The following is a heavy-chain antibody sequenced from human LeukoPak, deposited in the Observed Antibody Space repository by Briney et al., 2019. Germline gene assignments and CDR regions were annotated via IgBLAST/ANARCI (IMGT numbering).Heavy chain of an antibody. Sequence: GGSLRLSCAASGFTVSSNFMSWVRQAPGKGLEWVSVIYSGGSTYYADSVKGRFTISRDNSKNTLYLQMNSLRAEDTAVYYCARGVGIAVAGYYYGMDVWGQGTTVTVSS. J-gene: IGHJ6*02. CDR1: GFTVSSNF. D-gene: IGHD6-19*01. V-gene: IGHV3-53*01. CDR2: IYSGGST. CDR3: ARGVGIAVAGYYYGMDV.